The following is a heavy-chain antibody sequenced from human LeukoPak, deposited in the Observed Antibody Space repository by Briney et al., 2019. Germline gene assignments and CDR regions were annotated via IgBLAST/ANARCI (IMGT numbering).Heavy chain of an antibody. CDR3: ARDIAAARQFYYYYYYMDV. V-gene: IGHV3-11*04. CDR2: ISSSGSTI. CDR1: GFTFSDYC. D-gene: IGHD6-13*01. Sequence: PGGSLRLSCAAFGFTFSDYCMSWIRQAPGKGLEWVSYISSSGSTIYYADSVKGRFTISRDNAKNSLYLQMNSLRAEDTAVYYCARDIAAARQFYYYYYYMDVWGKGTTVTVSS. J-gene: IGHJ6*03.